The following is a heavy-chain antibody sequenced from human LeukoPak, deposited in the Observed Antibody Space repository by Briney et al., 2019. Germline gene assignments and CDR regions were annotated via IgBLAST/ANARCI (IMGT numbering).Heavy chain of an antibody. J-gene: IGHJ5*02. D-gene: IGHD3-22*01. CDR1: GYTFTSYY. Sequence: ASVKVSCKASGYTFTSYYMHWVRQAPGQGLEWMGIINPSGGSTSYAQKFQGRVTMTRDTSTTTVYMELSSLRSEDTDVYYCARQPSPYYYDSSGYQNWFDLWGQGTLVTVCS. CDR3: ARQPSPYYYDSSGYQNWFDL. V-gene: IGHV1-46*01. CDR2: INPSGGST.